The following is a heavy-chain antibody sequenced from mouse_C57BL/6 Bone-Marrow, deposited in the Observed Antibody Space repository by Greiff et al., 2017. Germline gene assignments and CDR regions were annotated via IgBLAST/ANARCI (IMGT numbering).Heavy chain of an antibody. CDR3: ARWALYGNYNDYAMAY. CDR1: GYTFTSYW. Sequence: QVQLQQPGAELVKPGASVKLSCKASGYTFTSYWMHWVKQRPGQGLEWIGMIHPNSGSTNYNEKFKGKATLTVDKSSSTAYMQLSSLTSEDSAVYYCARWALYGNYNDYAMAYWGQGTSVTVSS. V-gene: IGHV1-64*01. CDR2: IHPNSGST. J-gene: IGHJ4*01. D-gene: IGHD2-1*01.